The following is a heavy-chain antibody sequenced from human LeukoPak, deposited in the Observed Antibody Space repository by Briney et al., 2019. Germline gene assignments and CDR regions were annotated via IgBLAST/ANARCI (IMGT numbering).Heavy chain of an antibody. CDR1: GYTFTSYY. Sequence: ASVKVSCKASGYTFTSYYMHWVGQAPGQGLEWMGLINPSGGSTSYAQKFQGRVTMTRDTSTSTVYMELSSLRSEDTAVYYCARGALGGRSPYNWFDPWGQGTLVTVSS. V-gene: IGHV1-46*01. D-gene: IGHD3-16*01. CDR2: INPSGGST. CDR3: ARGALGGRSPYNWFDP. J-gene: IGHJ5*02.